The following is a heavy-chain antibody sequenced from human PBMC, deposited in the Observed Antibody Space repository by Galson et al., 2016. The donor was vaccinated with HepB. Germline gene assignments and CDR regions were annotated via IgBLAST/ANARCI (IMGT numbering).Heavy chain of an antibody. CDR1: GFTFSTYA. CDR3: ARSKGYYYYAMDV. CDR2: ISFDGSNK. J-gene: IGHJ6*02. V-gene: IGHV3-30-3*01. Sequence: SLRLSCAASGFTFSTYAMHWVRQAPGKGLEWVAGISFDGSNKYCADSVKGRFTISRDNSKNTLYLQMNSLRPEDAAVHYCARSKGYYYYAMDVWGQGTTVTVSS.